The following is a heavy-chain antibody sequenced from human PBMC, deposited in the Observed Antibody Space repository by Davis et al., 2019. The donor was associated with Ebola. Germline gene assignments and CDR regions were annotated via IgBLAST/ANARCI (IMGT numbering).Heavy chain of an antibody. CDR3: ARIGTWLQSN. Sequence: MPSETLSLTCTVSGSPVSGSNWWSWVRQPPGKGLEWIGEIYHSGTTNYNPSLKSRVAISLDKSKNQFFRNLTSVTATDTAVYYCARIGTWLQSNWGQGTLVTVSS. J-gene: IGHJ4*02. CDR1: GSPVSGSNW. CDR2: IYHSGTT. D-gene: IGHD5-24*01. V-gene: IGHV4-4*02.